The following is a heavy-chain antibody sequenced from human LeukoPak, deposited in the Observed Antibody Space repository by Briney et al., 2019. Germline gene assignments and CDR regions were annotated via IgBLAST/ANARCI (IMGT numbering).Heavy chain of an antibody. V-gene: IGHV4-59*11. J-gene: IGHJ4*02. CDR1: GGSISSHY. CDR3: ARGPRYYDSSGALDY. D-gene: IGHD3-22*01. CDR2: IYYSGST. Sequence: MPSETLSLTCTVSGGSISSHYWSWIRQPPGKGLEWIGYIYYSGSTNYNPSLKSRVTISVDTSKNQFSLKLSSVTAADTAVYYCARGPRYYDSSGALDYWGQGTLVTVSS.